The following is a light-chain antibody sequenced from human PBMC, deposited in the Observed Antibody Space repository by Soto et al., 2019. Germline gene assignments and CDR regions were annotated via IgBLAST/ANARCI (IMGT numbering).Light chain of an antibody. CDR2: DAS. CDR3: QQYNSYSPMYT. V-gene: IGKV1-5*01. CDR1: QSISSW. J-gene: IGKJ2*01. Sequence: DIQMTQSPSTLSASVGDRVTITCRASQSISSWLAWYQQKPGKAPKLLIYDASSLESGVPSRFSGSGSVTEFTLTISSLQPDDFATYYCQQYNSYSPMYTFGQGTKLEIK.